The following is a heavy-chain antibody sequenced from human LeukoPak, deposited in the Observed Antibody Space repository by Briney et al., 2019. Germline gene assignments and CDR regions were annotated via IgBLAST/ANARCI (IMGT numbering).Heavy chain of an antibody. CDR1: GGSISSYY. J-gene: IGHJ4*02. V-gene: IGHV4-59*08. CDR3: ARHVAYSSSPTDY. D-gene: IGHD6-6*01. CDR2: IYYSGST. Sequence: SETLSLTCTVSGGSISSYYWSWIRQPPGKGLEWIGYIYYSGSTNYNPSLKSRVTISVDTSKNQFSLKLSSVTAADTAVHYCARHVAYSSSPTDYWGQGTLVTVSS.